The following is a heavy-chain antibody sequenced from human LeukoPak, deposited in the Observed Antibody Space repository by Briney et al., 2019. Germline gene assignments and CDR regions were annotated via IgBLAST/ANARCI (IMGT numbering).Heavy chain of an antibody. CDR1: GVSFSGYY. CDR3: ARGRYDFWSGYYPQPLLFDY. CDR2: INHSGST. Sequence: SETLSLTCAVYGVSFSGYYWSWIRQPPGKGLEWIGEINHSGSTNYNPSLKSRVTISVDTSKNQFSLKLSSVTAADTAVYYCARGRYDFWSGYYPQPLLFDYWGQGTLVTVSS. D-gene: IGHD3-3*01. V-gene: IGHV4-34*01. J-gene: IGHJ4*02.